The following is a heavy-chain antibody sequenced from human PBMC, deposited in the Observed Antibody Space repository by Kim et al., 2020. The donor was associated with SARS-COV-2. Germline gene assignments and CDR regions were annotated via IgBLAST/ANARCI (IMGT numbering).Heavy chain of an antibody. J-gene: IGHJ4*01. CDR1: GGSISSSSYY. CDR3: ARHSRRWLQLQASYFDY. D-gene: IGHD5-12*01. CDR2: IYYSGST. Sequence: SETLSLTCTVSGGSISSSSYYWGWIRQPPGKGLEWIGSIYYSGSTYYNPSLKSRITISVDTSKNQFSLKLSSVTAADTAVYYCARHSRRWLQLQASYFDYWGHGHLVTVSS. V-gene: IGHV4-39*01.